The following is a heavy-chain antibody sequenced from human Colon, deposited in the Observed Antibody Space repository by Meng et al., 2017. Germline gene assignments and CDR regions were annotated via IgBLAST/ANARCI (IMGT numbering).Heavy chain of an antibody. V-gene: IGHV5-51*01. J-gene: IGHJ4*02. CDR3: PRLVNVGTSGPFVPYSFDL. CDR2: IYPGTSDI. Sequence: GGSLRLSCKGSGYGFSTYWVAWLLQIPGKGLECFGIIYPGTSDIRYSPSFQGQVTISADKSINTAFLHWSSLRASDTALYYCPRLVNVGTSGPFVPYSFDLWGPGTLVTVSS. D-gene: IGHD4-23*01. CDR1: GYGFSTYW.